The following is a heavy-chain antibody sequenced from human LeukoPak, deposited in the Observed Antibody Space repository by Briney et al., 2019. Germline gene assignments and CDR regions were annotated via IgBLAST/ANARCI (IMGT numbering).Heavy chain of an antibody. V-gene: IGHV3-48*01. CDR2: ISSSSSTI. D-gene: IGHD4-17*01. Sequence: GGSLRLSCAASGFTFSSYSMNWVRQAPGKGLEWFSYISSSSSTIYYADSVKGRFTISRDNSKNTLYLQMNSLRAEDTAVYYCARDGEAATTVTAFDIWGQGTMVTVSS. J-gene: IGHJ3*02. CDR3: ARDGEAATTVTAFDI. CDR1: GFTFSSYS.